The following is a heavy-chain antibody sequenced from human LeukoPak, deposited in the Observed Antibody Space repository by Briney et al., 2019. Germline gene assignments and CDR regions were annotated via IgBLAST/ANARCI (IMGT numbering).Heavy chain of an antibody. D-gene: IGHD3-10*01. CDR2: IYPNNVAT. CDR3: ARDGPAQMVDFDY. CDR1: GYTFSGTGWY. V-gene: IGHV1-2*02. J-gene: IGHJ4*02. Sequence: GDSVKVSFKASGYTFSGTGWYLYWLRQAPGQGLECMGWIYPNNVATGYAQKFQGRVAMTRDTSISTAYMELSRLRPDDTAVYYCARDGPAQMVDFDYWGQGTLVTVSS.